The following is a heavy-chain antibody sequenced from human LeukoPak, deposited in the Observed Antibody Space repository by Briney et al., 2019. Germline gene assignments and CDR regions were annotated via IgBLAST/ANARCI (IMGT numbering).Heavy chain of an antibody. CDR2: IKQDGSEK. J-gene: IGHJ6*02. CDR1: GFTFSSYW. V-gene: IGHV3-7*01. Sequence: SGGSLRLSCAASGFTFSSYWMSWVRQAPGKGLEWVANIKQDGSEKYYVDSVKGRFTISRDNDKNSPYLQMNSLRAEDTAVYYCARETGSVLRFLEWLSPDYYYGMDVWGQGTTVTVSS. CDR3: ARETGSVLRFLEWLSPDYYYGMDV. D-gene: IGHD3-3*01.